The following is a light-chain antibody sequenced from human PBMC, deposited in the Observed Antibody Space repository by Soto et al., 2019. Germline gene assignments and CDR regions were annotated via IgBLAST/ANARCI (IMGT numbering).Light chain of an antibody. Sequence: QSVLTQPPSXSGSPGQSVTISCTGTSSDIGGYNYVSWYQQHPGKAPKLMIYDVSNRPSGVSNRFSGSKSGNTASLTISGLQAEDEADYYCSSYTSSSTPYVFGTGTKVTVL. J-gene: IGLJ1*01. CDR1: SSDIGGYNY. CDR3: SSYTSSSTPYV. V-gene: IGLV2-14*01. CDR2: DVS.